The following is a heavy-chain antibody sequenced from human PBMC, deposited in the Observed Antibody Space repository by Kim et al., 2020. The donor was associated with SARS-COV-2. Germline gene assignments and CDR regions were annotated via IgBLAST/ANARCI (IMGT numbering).Heavy chain of an antibody. D-gene: IGHD3-3*01. J-gene: IGHJ4*02. CDR3: ARKKAPGGFYYFDY. Sequence: GGSLGLSCAASGFTFGDYAMHWVRQVPGKGLEWVSGISWNSVTIGYADSVKGRFTISRDNAQNSLYLQMNSLRAEDTALYYCARKKAPGGFYYFDYWVQGTLVSVSS. V-gene: IGHV3-9*01. CDR1: GFTFGDYA. CDR2: ISWNSVTI.